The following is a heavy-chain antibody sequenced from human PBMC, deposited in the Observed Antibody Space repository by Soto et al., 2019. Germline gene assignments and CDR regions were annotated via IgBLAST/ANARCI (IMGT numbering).Heavy chain of an antibody. CDR3: AKEISFDTCAYSY. CDR2: LSGAGTTT. Sequence: EVQLLESGGGLVQPGGSLRLSCTASGFTFSTYGMSWVRQAPGKGLEWVSSLSGAGTTTYDIDSVKGRFTISREKSRNTRSLQMNSPGTEDTAIYYCAKEISFDTCAYSYWGQGILFAVSS. D-gene: IGHD3-16*01. V-gene: IGHV3-23*01. CDR1: GFTFSTYG. J-gene: IGHJ4*02.